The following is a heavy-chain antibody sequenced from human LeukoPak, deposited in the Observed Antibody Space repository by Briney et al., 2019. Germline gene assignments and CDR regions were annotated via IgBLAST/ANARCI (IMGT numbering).Heavy chain of an antibody. D-gene: IGHD5-18*01. J-gene: IGHJ4*02. CDR3: ARRANTAPPWYIDY. Sequence: SETLSLTCTVSDVSMGSYYLDWLRQPPGKGLEWIGYVHYSGGTNYNPSLKSRVTISLDMSKNQFSLKLNSVTAADTAVYYCARRANTAPPWYIDYWGQGTLVTVSS. CDR2: VHYSGGT. V-gene: IGHV4-59*12. CDR1: DVSMGSYY.